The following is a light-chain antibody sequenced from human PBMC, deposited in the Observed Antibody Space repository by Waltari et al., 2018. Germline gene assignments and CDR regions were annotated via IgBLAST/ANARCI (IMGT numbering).Light chain of an antibody. Sequence: DIVMTQSPDSLAVSLGERATINCKASESVLFSPRKKNHLAWYQQKPGHPPKLLLYWASTRESGVPDRFSGSGSGTDFTLTISSLQAEDVAIYYCQQYYDSPLTFGGGTKVEIK. CDR2: WAS. CDR3: QQYYDSPLT. J-gene: IGKJ4*01. V-gene: IGKV4-1*01. CDR1: ESVLFSPRKKNH.